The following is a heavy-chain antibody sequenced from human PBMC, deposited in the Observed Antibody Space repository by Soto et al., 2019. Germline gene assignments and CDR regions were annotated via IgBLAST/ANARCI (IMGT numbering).Heavy chain of an antibody. CDR1: GGSISSYY. CDR2: IYYSGST. D-gene: IGHD2-2*01. CDR3: ARDYAVPAAMLLVWYFDL. J-gene: IGHJ2*01. V-gene: IGHV4-59*01. Sequence: QVQLQESGPGLVKPSETLSLTCTVSGGSISSYYWSWIRQPPGKGLEWIGYIYYSGSTNYNPSLKSRVTISVDTSKNQFSLKLSSVTAADTAVYYCARDYAVPAAMLLVWYFDLWGRGTLVTVSS.